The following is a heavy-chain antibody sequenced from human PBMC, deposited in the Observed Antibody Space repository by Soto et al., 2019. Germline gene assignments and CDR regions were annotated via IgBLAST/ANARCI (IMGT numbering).Heavy chain of an antibody. CDR3: ARNTWVKGTVVTHRGYYFDY. V-gene: IGHV4-39*01. Sequence: QLQLQESGPGLVKPSETLSLTCTVSGGSISSSSYYWGWIRQPPGKGLEWIGSIYYSGSTYYNPSLKSRVTISVDTSKNQFSLKLSSVTAADTAVYYCARNTWVKGTVVTHRGYYFDYWGQGTLVTVSS. J-gene: IGHJ4*02. D-gene: IGHD2-21*02. CDR1: GGSISSSSYY. CDR2: IYYSGST.